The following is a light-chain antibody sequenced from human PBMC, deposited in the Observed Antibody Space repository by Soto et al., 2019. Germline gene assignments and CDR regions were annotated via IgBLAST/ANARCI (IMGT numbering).Light chain of an antibody. V-gene: IGKV3-20*01. CDR2: GAS. Sequence: EIVLTQSPGTLSLSPGERATLSCRASQSVSSSYLAWYQQKPGQAPRLLIYGASSRATGIPDRFSGSGSGTDFTLPISRLEPEDFAVYYCQQYGSSPPITFGHGTKVDIK. CDR3: QQYGSSPPIT. CDR1: QSVSSSY. J-gene: IGKJ3*01.